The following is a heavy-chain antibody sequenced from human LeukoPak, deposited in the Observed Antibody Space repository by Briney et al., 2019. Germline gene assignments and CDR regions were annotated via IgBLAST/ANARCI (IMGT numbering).Heavy chain of an antibody. CDR2: IYWDDDK. CDR3: AHSPPYYSGSGSYFPAYYFDY. J-gene: IGHJ4*02. CDR1: GFSLRTSGMG. V-gene: IGHV2-5*02. Sequence: SGPTLMKPTQTLTLTCTFSGFSLRTSGMGVGWIRQPPEKALEWLALIYWDDDKRYSPSLKSRLTITKDTSKNQVVLTMTNMDPVDTATYYCAHSPPYYSGSGSYFPAYYFDYWGQGTLVTVSS. D-gene: IGHD3-10*01.